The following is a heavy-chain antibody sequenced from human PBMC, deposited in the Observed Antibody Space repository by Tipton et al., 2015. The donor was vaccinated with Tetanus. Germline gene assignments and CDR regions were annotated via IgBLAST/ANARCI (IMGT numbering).Heavy chain of an antibody. Sequence: TLSLTCTVSGGSTSSGGNYWSWIRQHPGKGLEWIGYIYDSGSTYYYNPSLKSRVTISVDTSKNQFSLKLNSVTAADTAVYYCARGNDGGTNLYYCDYWGQGTLVTVSS. CDR3: ARGNDGGTNLYYCDY. D-gene: IGHD4-23*01. CDR1: GGSTSSGGNY. J-gene: IGHJ4*02. CDR2: IYDSGSTY. V-gene: IGHV4-31*03.